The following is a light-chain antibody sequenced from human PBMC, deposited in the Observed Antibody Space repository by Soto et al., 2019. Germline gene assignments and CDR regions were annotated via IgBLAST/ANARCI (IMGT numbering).Light chain of an antibody. CDR3: SSFTSTNTWV. CDR1: RSDVGGYNY. V-gene: IGLV2-14*01. J-gene: IGLJ3*02. CDR2: EVN. Sequence: QSALTQPASVSGSPGQSITISCTGTRSDVGGYNYFSWYQQHPGKAPKLMIFEVNNRPSGVSSRFSGSKSGNTASLTISGLQAEDEADYYCSSFTSTNTWVFGGGTKLTVL.